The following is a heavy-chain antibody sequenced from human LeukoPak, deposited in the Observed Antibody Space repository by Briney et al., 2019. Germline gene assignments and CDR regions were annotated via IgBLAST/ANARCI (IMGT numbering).Heavy chain of an antibody. CDR3: ARDGHATVAVNFDY. J-gene: IGHJ4*02. CDR1: GFTFSSYW. V-gene: IGHV3-7*01. D-gene: IGHD6-19*01. Sequence: GGSLRLSCAASGFTFSSYWMSWVRQAPGKGLEWVANIKQDGSDKYYVDSVKGRFTISRDNAKNSLFLQMNSLRTEDTAVYYCARDGHATVAVNFDYWGQGTLVTVSS. CDR2: IKQDGSDK.